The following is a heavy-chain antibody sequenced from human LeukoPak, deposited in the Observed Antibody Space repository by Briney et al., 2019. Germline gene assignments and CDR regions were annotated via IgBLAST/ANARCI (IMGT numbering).Heavy chain of an antibody. J-gene: IGHJ4*02. CDR2: IYYSGNT. D-gene: IGHD1-26*01. CDR3: ARTSGSEYYFDY. CDR1: GGSISSSTYY. Sequence: SETLSLTCTVSGGSISSSTYYWGWIRQPPGKGLEWIGSIYYSGNTYYNPSLKSRVTISVDTSKNQFSLKLSSVTAADTAVYYCARTSGSEYYFDYWGQGTLVTVSS. V-gene: IGHV4-39*07.